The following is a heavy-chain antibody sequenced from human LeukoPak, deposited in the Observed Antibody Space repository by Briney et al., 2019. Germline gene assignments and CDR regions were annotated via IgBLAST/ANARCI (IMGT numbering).Heavy chain of an antibody. CDR1: GFTFSSYW. CDR2: IKQDGSEK. D-gene: IGHD4-17*01. Sequence: GGSLRLSCAASGFTFSSYWMSWVRQAPGKGLEWVANIKQDGSEKYYVDSVKGRFTISGDNAKNSLYLQMNSLRAEDTAVYYCAREATVTTNGMDVWGQGTTVTVSS. V-gene: IGHV3-7*01. J-gene: IGHJ6*02. CDR3: AREATVTTNGMDV.